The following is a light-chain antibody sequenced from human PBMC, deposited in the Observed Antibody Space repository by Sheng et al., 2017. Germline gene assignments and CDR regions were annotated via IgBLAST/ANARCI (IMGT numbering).Light chain of an antibody. CDR2: GAS. CDR1: QSVNSN. J-gene: IGKJ1*01. V-gene: IGKV3D-15*01. CDR3: QQYANLVT. Sequence: EIVMTQSPATLSVYPGERATLSCRASQSVNSNLAWYQQKPGQAPRLLIYGASTRATGIPDRFSGSGSGADFTLTISRLEPEDFAVYYCQQYANLVTFGQGTKVEIK.